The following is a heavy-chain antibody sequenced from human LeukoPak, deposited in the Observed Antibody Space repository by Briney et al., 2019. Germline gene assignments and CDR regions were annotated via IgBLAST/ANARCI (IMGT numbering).Heavy chain of an antibody. J-gene: IGHJ3*02. CDR2: IIPIFGTA. CDR3: ARGPIVGAGDAFDI. Sequence: GASVKVSCKASGYTFTSYDISWVRQAPGQGLEWMGGIIPIFGTANYAQKFQGRVTITADKSTSTAYMELSSLRSEDTAVYYCARGPIVGAGDAFDIWGQGTMVTVSS. V-gene: IGHV1-69*06. CDR1: GYTFTSYD. D-gene: IGHD1-26*01.